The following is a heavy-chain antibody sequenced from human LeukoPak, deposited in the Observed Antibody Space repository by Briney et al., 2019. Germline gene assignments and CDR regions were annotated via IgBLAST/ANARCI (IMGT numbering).Heavy chain of an antibody. CDR2: IYTGGST. D-gene: IGHD2-15*01. CDR1: GLTVSSNH. J-gene: IGHJ6*03. Sequence: PGGSLRLSCAASGLTVSSNHTSWVRQAPGKGLEWVLVIYTGGSTDYADSVKGRFTIPRDNSKNTLYLQMNSLRAEDTAVYYCARGARAATGYYYYYMDVWGKGTTVTVSS. CDR3: ARGARAATGYYYYYMDV. V-gene: IGHV3-53*01.